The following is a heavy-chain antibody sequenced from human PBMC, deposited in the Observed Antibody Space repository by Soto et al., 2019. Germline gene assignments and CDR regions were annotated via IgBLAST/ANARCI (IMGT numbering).Heavy chain of an antibody. V-gene: IGHV3-9*01. Sequence: EVQLVESGGGLVQPGRSLRLTCAASGFTFDDYAMHWVRQAPGKGLEWVSGISWNSGSIGYADSVKGRFTISRDNAKNSLYLQMNSLRAEDTALYYCAKDKGWSLQGTYGMDVWGQGTTVTVSS. CDR1: GFTFDDYA. J-gene: IGHJ6*02. CDR3: AKDKGWSLQGTYGMDV. D-gene: IGHD2-15*01. CDR2: ISWNSGSI.